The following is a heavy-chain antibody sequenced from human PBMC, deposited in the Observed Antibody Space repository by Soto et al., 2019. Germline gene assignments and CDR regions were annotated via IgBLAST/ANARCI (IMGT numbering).Heavy chain of an antibody. D-gene: IGHD3-9*01. CDR1: GGSFSGYY. CDR2: INDRGSI. Sequence: QVQLQQWGAGPLRPLETLSLTCGVSGGSFSGYYWAWIRQSPGKGLEWLGEINDRGSINSNPALKGRVSISVDTSKNHYALNLRSGTAADTAVYYCARESHDILTGPPWVWYFDLWGRGTLVTVSS. V-gene: IGHV4-34*01. CDR3: ARESHDILTGPPWVWYFDL. J-gene: IGHJ2*01.